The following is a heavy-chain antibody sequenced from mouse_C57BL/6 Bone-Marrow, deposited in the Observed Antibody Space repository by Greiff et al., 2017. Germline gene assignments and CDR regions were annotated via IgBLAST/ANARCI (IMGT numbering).Heavy chain of an antibody. D-gene: IGHD2-4*01. CDR3: ALYDYDRFAY. CDR2: INPYNGGT. Sequence: VQLQQSGPVLVKPGASVKMSCKASGYTFTDYYMNWVKQSHGKSLEWIGVINPYNGGTSYNQKFKGKATLTVDKSSSTAYMELNSLTSEDSAVYYCALYDYDRFAYWGQGTLVTVSA. V-gene: IGHV1-19*01. CDR1: GYTFTDYY. J-gene: IGHJ3*01.